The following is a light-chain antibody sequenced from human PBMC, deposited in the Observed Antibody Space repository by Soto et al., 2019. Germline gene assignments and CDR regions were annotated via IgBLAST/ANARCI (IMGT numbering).Light chain of an antibody. Sequence: QSVVTQTPSASGAPGQRVTISCSGSSSNIGSNYVYWYQHLPGTAPKLLIYLDNQRPSGVPDRFSGSKSGTLASLAISGLRAEDEADYFCAAWDDTLSGPVFGGGTKVTV. CDR1: SSNIGSNY. CDR2: LDN. CDR3: AAWDDTLSGPV. J-gene: IGLJ2*01. V-gene: IGLV1-47*02.